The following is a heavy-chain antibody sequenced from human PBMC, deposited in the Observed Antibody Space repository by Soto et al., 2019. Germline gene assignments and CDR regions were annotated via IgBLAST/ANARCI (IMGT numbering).Heavy chain of an antibody. J-gene: IGHJ4*02. Sequence: QLQLQEPGPGLVKPSETLSLTCTVSGASISSSSYYWGWIRQPPGKGLEWIGSIHYSGSTYYNPSLKSRVTISVDTSKNQFSLKLSSVTAADTAVYYCARHADVSNFDYWGQGTLLTVSS. V-gene: IGHV4-39*01. CDR3: ARHADVSNFDY. CDR1: GASISSSSYY. CDR2: IHYSGST.